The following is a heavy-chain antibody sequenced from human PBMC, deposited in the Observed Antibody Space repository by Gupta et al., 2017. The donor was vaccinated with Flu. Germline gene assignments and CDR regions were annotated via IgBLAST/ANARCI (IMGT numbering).Heavy chain of an antibody. D-gene: IGHD3-22*01. CDR3: ARVFTGVDSSGLALTN. Sequence: QVQLQESGPGLVKPSETLSLTCTVSGGSLSSYYWSWIRQPAGKGLEWIGRIYTSGSTNYNPSLKSRVTMSVDTSKNQFSLKLSSVTAADTAVYYCARVFTGVDSSGLALTNWGQGTLVTVSS. CDR1: GGSLSSYY. V-gene: IGHV4-4*07. J-gene: IGHJ4*02. CDR2: IYTSGST.